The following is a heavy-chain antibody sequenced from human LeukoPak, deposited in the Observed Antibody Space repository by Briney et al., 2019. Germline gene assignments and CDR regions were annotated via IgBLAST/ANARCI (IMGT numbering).Heavy chain of an antibody. J-gene: IGHJ5*02. CDR1: GFTFCSDA. D-gene: IGHD6-13*01. CDR3: ARGDRGTAAGNNWFNP. V-gene: IGHV3-30*04. Sequence: PGGSLRLSCAASGFTFCSDAMHWVRQAPGKGLEWVAVISYDGKEKYHADSVKGRFTISRDNSKNTLYLQMNSLRVEDTAVYYCARGDRGTAAGNNWFNPWGQGTLVTVSS. CDR2: ISYDGKEK.